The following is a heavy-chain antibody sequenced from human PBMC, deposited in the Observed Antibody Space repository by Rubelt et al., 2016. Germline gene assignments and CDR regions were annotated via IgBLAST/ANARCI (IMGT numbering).Heavy chain of an antibody. J-gene: IGHJ3*02. CDR2: ISSSGVST. CDR1: GFAFSIYA. V-gene: IGHV3-23*01. D-gene: IGHD1-26*01. Sequence: GGGLGQPGGSLRLSCTASGFAFSIYAMNWVRQAPGKGLEWVSAISSSGVSTYYIDSVRGRFTISRDNSKNTLYLRMNGLKPDDTAVYYCARDLGEDDAFDIWGQGTLVSVSS. CDR3: ARDLGEDDAFDI.